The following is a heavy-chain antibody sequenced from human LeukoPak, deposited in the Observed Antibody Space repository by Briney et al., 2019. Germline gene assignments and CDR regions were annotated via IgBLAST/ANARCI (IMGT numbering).Heavy chain of an antibody. Sequence: GGSLRLSCAASGFTFSSYSMNWVRQAPGKGLEWVSSISRTSSYIYYADSVKGRFTISRDNAKNSLYLQMNSLRAEDTAVYYCVRDPEGTWTQLWSDYWGQGTLVTVSS. CDR3: VRDPEGTWTQLWSDY. J-gene: IGHJ4*02. CDR2: ISRTSSYI. D-gene: IGHD5-18*01. V-gene: IGHV3-21*01. CDR1: GFTFSSYS.